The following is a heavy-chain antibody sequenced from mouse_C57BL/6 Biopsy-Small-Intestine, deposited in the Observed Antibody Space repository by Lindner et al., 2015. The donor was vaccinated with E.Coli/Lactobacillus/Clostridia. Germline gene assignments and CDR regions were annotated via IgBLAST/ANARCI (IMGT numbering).Heavy chain of an antibody. CDR2: IYPRDGSS. CDR3: AREGYGSSYSYYFDY. V-gene: IGHV1-85*01. CDR1: GHSFISYD. J-gene: IGHJ2*01. D-gene: IGHD1-1*01. Sequence: VQLQESGPELVKPGASVKVSCKASGHSFISYDINWVKQRPGQGLEWIGWIYPRDGSSWYNENFKGKATLTVDTSSSTAYMELRSLTSEDSAVYFCAREGYGSSYSYYFDYWGQGTTLTVSS.